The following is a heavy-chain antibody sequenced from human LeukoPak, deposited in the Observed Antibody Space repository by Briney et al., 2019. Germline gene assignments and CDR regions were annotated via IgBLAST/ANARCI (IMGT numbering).Heavy chain of an antibody. J-gene: IGHJ5*02. CDR2: ITTYNGNT. CDR1: GYTFTSYG. CDR3: ARSSPQLDWFDP. Sequence: GASVKVSCKASGYTFTSYGISWVRQAPGQGLEWMGWITTYNGNTNYAQKLQGRVTMTTDTSTSTAYMELRSLRSDDTAVYYCARSSPQLDWFDPWGQGTLVTVSS. D-gene: IGHD2-2*01. V-gene: IGHV1-18*01.